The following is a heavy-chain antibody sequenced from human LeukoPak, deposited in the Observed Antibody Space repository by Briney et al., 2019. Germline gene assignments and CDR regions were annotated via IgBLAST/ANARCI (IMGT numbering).Heavy chain of an antibody. V-gene: IGHV4-28*01. CDR2: IYHSGTT. D-gene: IGHD3-10*01. CDR3: ARKENVYYYFDY. Sequence: SGTLSLTCAVSGYSITSSSWWGWIRQPPGKGLEWIGYIYHSGTTYYNPSLQSRVTMSVDTSKNQFSLKLSSVTAVDTAVYYCARKENVYYYFDYWGQGTLVTISS. CDR1: GYSITSSSW. J-gene: IGHJ4*02.